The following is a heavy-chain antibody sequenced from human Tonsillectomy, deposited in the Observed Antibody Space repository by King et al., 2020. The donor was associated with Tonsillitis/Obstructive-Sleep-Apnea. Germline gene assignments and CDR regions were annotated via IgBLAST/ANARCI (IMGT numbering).Heavy chain of an antibody. Sequence: QLQESGPGLVKPSETLSLICTVSGGSISSRSYYWGWIRQPPGKGLEWIGSIYYSGTTYYNPSLQSRVTISVDTSRNQFSLRLSSVNDADTAVYSCVGHNRGSNSDHYYCMDVWGKGTPVTVSS. CDR1: GGSISSRSYY. V-gene: IGHV4-39*01. D-gene: IGHD1-26*01. CDR2: IYYSGTT. J-gene: IGHJ6*03. CDR3: VGHNRGSNSDHYYCMDV.